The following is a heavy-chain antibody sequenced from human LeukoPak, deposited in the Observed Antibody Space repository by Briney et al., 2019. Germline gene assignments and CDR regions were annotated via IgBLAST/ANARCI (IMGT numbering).Heavy chain of an antibody. CDR3: ASPYCSGGYCYFDS. CDR2: IYHGGST. D-gene: IGHD2-15*01. CDR1: GGSTSSSNW. Sequence: SGTLSLTCAVSGGSTSSSNWWSWVRQPPGKGLEWIEEIYHGGSTNYNPSLKSRDTISVDKSKNQFSLKLSSVTAADTAVYYCASPYCSGGYCYFDSWGQGTLVTVSS. V-gene: IGHV4-4*02. J-gene: IGHJ4*02.